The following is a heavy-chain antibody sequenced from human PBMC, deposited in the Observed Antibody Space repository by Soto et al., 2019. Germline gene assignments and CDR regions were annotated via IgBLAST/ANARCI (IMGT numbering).Heavy chain of an antibody. CDR2: ISGSGGST. D-gene: IGHD1-26*01. CDR1: GFTFSTYA. J-gene: IGHJ6*02. CDR3: ATGRDDAYAYYGMDV. Sequence: GVSLRLSCAASGFTFSTYAMSWVRQAPGKGLEWVSAISGSGGSTYYADSVKGRFTISRDNSNNTLFLQMNSLRAEDTAVYYCATGRDDAYAYYGMDVWGQGTTVTASS. V-gene: IGHV3-23*01.